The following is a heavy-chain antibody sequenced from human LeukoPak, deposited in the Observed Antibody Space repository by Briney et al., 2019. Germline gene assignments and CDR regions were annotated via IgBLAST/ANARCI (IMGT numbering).Heavy chain of an antibody. CDR2: IIPIFGTA. V-gene: IGHV1-69*05. CDR3: ARDRAWAARQHRDDNWFDP. CDR1: GGTFSSYA. D-gene: IGHD6-6*01. J-gene: IGHJ5*02. Sequence: GASVKASCKASGGTFSSYAISWVRQAPGQGREWMGGIIPIFGTANYAQKFQGRVTITTDESTSTAYMELSSLRSEDTAVYYCARDRAWAARQHRDDNWFDPWGQGTLATVSS.